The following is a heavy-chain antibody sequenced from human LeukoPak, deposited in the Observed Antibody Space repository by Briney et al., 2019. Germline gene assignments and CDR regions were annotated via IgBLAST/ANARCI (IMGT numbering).Heavy chain of an antibody. Sequence: GESLKISCKGSGYSFTSYWISWVRQMPGKGLEWMGRIDPSDSYSNYSPSFQGHVTISADKSISTAYLQWSSLKASDTAMYYCARQDSSSWYFPQNYYYCGMDVWGQGTTVTVSS. V-gene: IGHV5-10-1*01. CDR3: ARQDSSSWYFPQNYYYCGMDV. CDR1: GYSFTSYW. CDR2: IDPSDSYS. J-gene: IGHJ6*02. D-gene: IGHD6-13*01.